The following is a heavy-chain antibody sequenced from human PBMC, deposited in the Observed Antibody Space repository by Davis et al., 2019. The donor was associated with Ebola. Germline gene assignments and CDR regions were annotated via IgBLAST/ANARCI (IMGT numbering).Heavy chain of an antibody. CDR3: ARTRPRSDSSGYYYSYYYYGMDV. Sequence: MPSETLSLTCTVSGDSISSSTYYWDWIRQPPGKGLEWIGNINYSGNTYYTPSLKSRVTITVDTSKNQFSLKLSSVTAADTAVYYCARTRPRSDSSGYYYSYYYYGMDVWGKGTTVTVSS. CDR2: INYSGNT. J-gene: IGHJ6*04. D-gene: IGHD3-22*01. V-gene: IGHV4-39*07. CDR1: GDSISSSTYY.